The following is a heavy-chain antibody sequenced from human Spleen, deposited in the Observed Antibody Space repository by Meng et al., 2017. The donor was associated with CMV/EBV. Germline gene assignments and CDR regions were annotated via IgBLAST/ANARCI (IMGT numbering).Heavy chain of an antibody. D-gene: IGHD6-19*01. CDR3: ANWGITVAGSHTY. Sequence: GESLKISCAASGFTFSSYGMHWVRQAPGKGLVWVSRINSDGSSTSYADSVKGRFTISRDNSKDTLFLQMDSLRAEDTAVYYCANWGITVAGSHTYWGQGTLVTVSS. CDR1: GFTFSSYG. CDR2: INSDGSST. V-gene: IGHV3-74*01. J-gene: IGHJ4*02.